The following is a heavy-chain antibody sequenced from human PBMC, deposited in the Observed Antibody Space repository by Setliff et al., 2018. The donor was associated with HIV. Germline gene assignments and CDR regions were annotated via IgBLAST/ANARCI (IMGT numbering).Heavy chain of an antibody. D-gene: IGHD1-26*01. CDR3: ARAAYSGTYLWEPATDL. V-gene: IGHV4-4*08. J-gene: IGHJ2*01. CDR1: GGSISSHY. Sequence: PSETLSLTCTVSGGSISSHYWSWLRQPPGKGLEWIGHIYTSGSTNYNPSLKSRVTMSVGTSKNQLSLNLSSVTAADTAVYYCARAAYSGTYLWEPATDLWGRGTLVTVSS. CDR2: IYTSGST.